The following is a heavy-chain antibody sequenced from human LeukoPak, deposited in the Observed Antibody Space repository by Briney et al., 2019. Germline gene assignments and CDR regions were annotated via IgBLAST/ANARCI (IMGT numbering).Heavy chain of an antibody. CDR1: GVTFSSYS. CDR3: AKGSGINHYHWIDP. CDR2: ISSSSSYI. D-gene: IGHD1-14*01. J-gene: IGHJ5*02. Sequence: GGSLRLSCAASGVTFSSYSMNGVRQAPGKGLECFSSISSSSSYIYYADSVKGRFNISRDNAKNSLYLQMNSLRAEDTALYYCAKGSGINHYHWIDPWGQGTLVTVSS. V-gene: IGHV3-21*04.